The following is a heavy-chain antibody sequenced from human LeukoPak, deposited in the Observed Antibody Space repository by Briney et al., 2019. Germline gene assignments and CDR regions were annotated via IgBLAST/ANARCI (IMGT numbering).Heavy chain of an antibody. V-gene: IGHV4-31*03. D-gene: IGHD3-22*01. CDR2: IYYSGST. J-gene: IGHJ4*02. Sequence: SEALSLTCTVSGGSISSGGYYWSWIRQHPGKGLEWIGYIYYSGSTYYNPSLKSRVTISVDTSKNQFSLKLSSVTAADTAVYYCARSYYDSSGYLFSNWGQGTLVTVSS. CDR3: ARSYYDSSGYLFSN. CDR1: GGSISSGGYY.